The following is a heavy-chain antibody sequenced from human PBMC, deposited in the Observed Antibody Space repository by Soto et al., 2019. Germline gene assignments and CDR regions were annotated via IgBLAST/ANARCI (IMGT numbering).Heavy chain of an antibody. Sequence: ASVKVSCKASGYTFTGYYMHWVRQAPGQGLEWMGWINPNSGGTNYAQKFQGWVTMTRDTSISTAYMELSRLRSDDTAVYYCSRVPPNNRGAPLDYWGQGTLVTVSS. J-gene: IGHJ4*02. D-gene: IGHD3-10*01. V-gene: IGHV1-2*04. CDR3: SRVPPNNRGAPLDY. CDR1: GYTFTGYY. CDR2: INPNSGGT.